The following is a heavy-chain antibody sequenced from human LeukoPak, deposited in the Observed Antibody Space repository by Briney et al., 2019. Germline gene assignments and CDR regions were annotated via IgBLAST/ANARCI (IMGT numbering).Heavy chain of an antibody. CDR3: ARGRGSGWYDAFDI. J-gene: IGHJ3*02. CDR1: GFTFSSHG. V-gene: IGHV3-33*01. CDR2: IWYDGSNK. D-gene: IGHD6-19*01. Sequence: GGSLRLSCAASGFTFSSHGMHWVRQPPGKGLEGVAVIWYDGSNKFYADSVRGRFTISRDNSKNTLYVQMNSLRAEDTAVYYCARGRGSGWYDAFDIWGQGTMVTVSS.